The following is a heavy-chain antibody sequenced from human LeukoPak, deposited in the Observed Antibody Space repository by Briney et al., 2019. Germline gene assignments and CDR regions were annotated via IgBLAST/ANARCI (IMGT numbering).Heavy chain of an antibody. Sequence: SETLSLTCTVSGDSFSYFYWSWIRQPPGKGLEWIGYIYNSGSTSYNPSLKSRVTISVDTSKNQFSLKLSSVTAADTAVYYCAKLYGAFDYWGQGTLVTVSS. J-gene: IGHJ4*02. CDR3: AKLYGAFDY. CDR1: GDSFSYFY. D-gene: IGHD4-17*01. CDR2: IYNSGST. V-gene: IGHV4-59*12.